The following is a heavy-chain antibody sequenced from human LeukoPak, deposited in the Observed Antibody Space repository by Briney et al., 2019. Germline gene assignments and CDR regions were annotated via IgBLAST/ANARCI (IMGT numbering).Heavy chain of an antibody. CDR3: ARVSTTGDYGDHEYYFDY. D-gene: IGHD4-17*01. CDR1: GYTFTGYY. J-gene: IGHJ4*02. V-gene: IGHV1-2*02. CDR2: INPNSGGT. Sequence: ASVKVSCKASGYTFTGYYMHWVRQAPGQGLEWMGWINPNSGGTNYAQKFQGRVTMTRDTSIGTAYMELSRLRSDDTAVYYCARVSTTGDYGDHEYYFDYWGQGTLVTVSS.